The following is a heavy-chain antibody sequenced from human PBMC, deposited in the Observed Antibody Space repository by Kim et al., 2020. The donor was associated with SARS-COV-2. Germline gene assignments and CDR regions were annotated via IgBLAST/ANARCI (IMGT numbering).Heavy chain of an antibody. Sequence: SETLSLTCTVSGGSISSYYWSWIRQPPGKGLEWIGYIYYSGSTNYNPSLKSRVTISVDTSKNQFSLKLSSVTAADTAVYYCARLGLWDCSSTSCYGAFDYWGQGTLVTISS. J-gene: IGHJ4*02. CDR3: ARLGLWDCSSTSCYGAFDY. D-gene: IGHD2-2*01. CDR1: GGSISSYY. CDR2: IYYSGST. V-gene: IGHV4-59*08.